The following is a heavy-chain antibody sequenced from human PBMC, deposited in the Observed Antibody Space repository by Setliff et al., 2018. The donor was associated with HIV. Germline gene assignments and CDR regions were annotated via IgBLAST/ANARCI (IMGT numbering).Heavy chain of an antibody. V-gene: IGHV3-49*03. CDR3: ARGGYCSGGSCYSHASSYYMDV. D-gene: IGHD2-15*01. Sequence: WFRQAPGKGLEWVSFIRTKGYRGTTEYAASVEGRFTISRDDSKNTLYLQMNSLKTEDTAVYYCARGGYCSGGSCYSHASSYYMDVWGKGTTVTVSS. CDR2: IRTKGYRGTT. J-gene: IGHJ6*03.